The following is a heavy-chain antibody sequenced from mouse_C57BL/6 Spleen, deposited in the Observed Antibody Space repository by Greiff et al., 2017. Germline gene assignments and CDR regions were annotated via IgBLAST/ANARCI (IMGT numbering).Heavy chain of an antibody. J-gene: IGHJ4*01. D-gene: IGHD3-1*01. CDR1: GYTFTDHT. Sequence: VQLQESDAELVKPGASVKISCKVSGYTFTDHTIHWMKQRPEQGLEWIGYIYPRDGSTKYNEKFKGKATLTADKSSSTAYMQLNSLTSEDSAVYFCARSGGRGEWYYAMDYWGQGTSVTVSS. V-gene: IGHV1-78*01. CDR3: ARSGGRGEWYYAMDY. CDR2: IYPRDGST.